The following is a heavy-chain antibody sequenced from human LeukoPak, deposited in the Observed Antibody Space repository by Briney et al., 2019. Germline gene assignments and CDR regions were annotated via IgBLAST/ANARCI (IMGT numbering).Heavy chain of an antibody. V-gene: IGHV4-39*07. CDR1: GGSISSSSYY. CDR2: INHSGST. Sequence: SETLSLTCTVSGGSISSSSYYWGWIRQPPGKGLEWIGEINHSGSTNYNPSLKSRVTISVDTSKNQFSLNLNSVTAADTAVYYCVIQPTWGDYGDYGGGWFDPWGQGTLVTVSS. J-gene: IGHJ5*02. D-gene: IGHD4-17*01. CDR3: VIQPTWGDYGDYGGGWFDP.